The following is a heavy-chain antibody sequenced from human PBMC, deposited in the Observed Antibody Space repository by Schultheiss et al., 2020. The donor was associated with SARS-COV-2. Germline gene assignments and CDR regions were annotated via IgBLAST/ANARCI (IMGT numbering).Heavy chain of an antibody. D-gene: IGHD4-17*01. CDR1: GYTFTGYY. CDR2: INPNSGGT. Sequence: ASVKVSCKASGYTFTGYYMHWVRQAPGQGLEWMGRINPNSGGTNYAQKFQGRVTMTRDTSISTAYMELSRLRSDDTAVYYCARGPVTTDIDYYYYGMDVWGQGTTVTVSS. V-gene: IGHV1-2*06. J-gene: IGHJ6*02. CDR3: ARGPVTTDIDYYYYGMDV.